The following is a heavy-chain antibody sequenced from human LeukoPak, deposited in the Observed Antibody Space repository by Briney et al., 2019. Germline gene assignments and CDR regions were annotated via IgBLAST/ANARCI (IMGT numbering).Heavy chain of an antibody. V-gene: IGHV3-30*02. CDR3: SRPRAATRGYFDS. Sequence: GGSLRLSCAASGFTFSNYGMHWVRQAPGKGLEWVAFIRYDGSNKYYADSVKGRFTISRDNSKNTLYLQMNSLKAEDTAVYYCSRPRAATRGYFDSWGQGTLVTVSS. J-gene: IGHJ4*02. CDR1: GFTFSNYG. CDR2: IRYDGSNK. D-gene: IGHD2-15*01.